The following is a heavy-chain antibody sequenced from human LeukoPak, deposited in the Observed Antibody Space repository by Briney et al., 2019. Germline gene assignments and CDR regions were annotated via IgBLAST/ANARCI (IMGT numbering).Heavy chain of an antibody. CDR3: ARDPRYSGYDFSYFDY. Sequence: PGRSLRLSCAASGFTFSSYGMHWVRQAPGKGLEWVAVIWYDGSNKYYADSVKGRFTISRDNSKNTLYLQMNSLRAEDTAVYYCARDPRYSGYDFSYFDYWGQGTLVTVSP. V-gene: IGHV3-33*01. J-gene: IGHJ4*02. D-gene: IGHD5-12*01. CDR2: IWYDGSNK. CDR1: GFTFSSYG.